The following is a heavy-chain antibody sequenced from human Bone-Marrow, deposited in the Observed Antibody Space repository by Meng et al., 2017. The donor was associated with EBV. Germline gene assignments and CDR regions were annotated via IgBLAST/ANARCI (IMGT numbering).Heavy chain of an antibody. J-gene: IGHJ6*02. CDR3: ARVWSLNSGYGGDGMDV. CDR2: INPNSGGT. Sequence: QVQVVQSGAEVKKPGASVKVSCKASGYTFTGYYMHWVRQAPGQGLEWMGRINPNSGGTNYAQKFQGRVTMTRDTSISTAYMELSRLRSDDTAVYYCARVWSLNSGYGGDGMDVWGQGTTVTVSS. V-gene: IGHV1-2*06. CDR1: GYTFTGYY. D-gene: IGHD5-12*01.